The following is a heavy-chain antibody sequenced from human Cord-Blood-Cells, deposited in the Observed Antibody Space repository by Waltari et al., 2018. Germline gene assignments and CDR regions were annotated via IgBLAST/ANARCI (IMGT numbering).Heavy chain of an antibody. CDR2: MNPNSGNT. J-gene: IGHJ3*02. CDR1: GYTLPSYA. Sequence: QVQLVQSGAEVKKPGASVKVSCQASGYTLPSYAINWVCKATGQGLEWMGWMNPNSGNTGYAQKFQGRVTITRNTSISTAYMELSSLRSEDTAVYYCAGVPVGGTAAFDIWGQGTMVTVSS. CDR3: AGVPVGGTAAFDI. V-gene: IGHV1-8*03. D-gene: IGHD6-19*01.